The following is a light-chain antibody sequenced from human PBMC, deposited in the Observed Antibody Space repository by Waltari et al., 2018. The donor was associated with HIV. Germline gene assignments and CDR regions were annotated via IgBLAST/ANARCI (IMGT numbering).Light chain of an antibody. Sequence: NFMLIQPHSVSDSPGKTVTISGSRTRGCIPSNSVQWYQRRPGSSPTTVIFDHSQRPSGVSDRFSASIDTSSNSASLTIVGLKTEDEGDFFCHSYDSDNQIFGGGTKLTVL. CDR2: DHS. CDR1: RGCIPSNS. V-gene: IGLV6-57*01. J-gene: IGLJ2*01. CDR3: HSYDSDNQI.